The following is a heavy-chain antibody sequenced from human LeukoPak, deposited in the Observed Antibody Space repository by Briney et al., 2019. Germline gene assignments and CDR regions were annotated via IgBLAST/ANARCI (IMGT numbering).Heavy chain of an antibody. CDR2: INSDGSRI. Sequence: GGSLRLSCAASGFTFSSHWMHWVRQAPGKGLVWVSRINSDGSRISYADSVKGRFTISRDNAKNTVYLQMNSLRAEDTAVYYCARDRGSTEFDYWGQGTLVTVSS. V-gene: IGHV3-74*01. D-gene: IGHD1-26*01. CDR3: ARDRGSTEFDY. J-gene: IGHJ4*02. CDR1: GFTFSSHW.